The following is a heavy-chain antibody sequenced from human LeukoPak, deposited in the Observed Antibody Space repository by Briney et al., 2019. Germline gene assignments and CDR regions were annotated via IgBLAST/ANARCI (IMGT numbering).Heavy chain of an antibody. V-gene: IGHV3-23*01. CDR2: ISGSGGLT. Sequence: PGGSLRLSCAASGFTFSSYAMSWVRQAPGKGLEWVSTISGSGGLTYYADSVKGRFTISRDNSRNTLYLQMNSLRTEGTAVYHCAKGRGFYDSGAYDYWGQGTLVTVSS. J-gene: IGHJ4*01. CDR1: GFTFSSYA. D-gene: IGHD3-22*01. CDR3: AKGRGFYDSGAYDY.